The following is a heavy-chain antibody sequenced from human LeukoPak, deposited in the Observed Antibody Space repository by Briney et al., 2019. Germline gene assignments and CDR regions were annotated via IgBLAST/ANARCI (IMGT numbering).Heavy chain of an antibody. CDR3: ARAKRLVRAVAGSSHDAFDI. CDR1: GYTFTSYY. D-gene: IGHD6-19*01. CDR2: INLSGGST. Sequence: ASVKVSCKASGYTFTSYYMHWVRQAPGQGLEWMGIINLSGGSTSYAQKFQGRVTMTRDTSTSTVYMELSSLRSEDTAVYYCARAKRLVRAVAGSSHDAFDIWGQGTMVTVSS. V-gene: IGHV1-46*01. J-gene: IGHJ3*02.